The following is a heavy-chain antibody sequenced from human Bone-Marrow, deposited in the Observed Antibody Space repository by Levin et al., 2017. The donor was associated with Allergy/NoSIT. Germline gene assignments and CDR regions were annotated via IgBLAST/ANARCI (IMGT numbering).Heavy chain of an antibody. D-gene: IGHD2-2*01. CDR1: GGSISSGSYY. CDR2: IYTSGST. J-gene: IGHJ3*02. Sequence: LRLSCTVSGGSISSGSYYWSWIRQPAGKGLEWIGRIYTSGSTNYNPSLKSRVTISVDTSKNQFSLKLSSVTAADTAVYYCASRGYCSSTSCYGPHAFDIWGQGTMVTVSS. V-gene: IGHV4-61*02. CDR3: ASRGYCSSTSCYGPHAFDI.